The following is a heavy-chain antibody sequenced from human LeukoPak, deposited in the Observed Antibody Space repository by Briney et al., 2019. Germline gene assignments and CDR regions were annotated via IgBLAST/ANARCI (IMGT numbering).Heavy chain of an antibody. Sequence: PSETLSLTCTVSGGSISSSSYYWGWIRQPPGKGLEWIGSIYYSGSTYYNPSLKSRVTISVDTSKNQFSLKLSSVTAADTAVYYCARVSEMATAYFDYWGQGTLVTVSS. J-gene: IGHJ4*02. D-gene: IGHD5-24*01. V-gene: IGHV4-39*07. CDR3: ARVSEMATAYFDY. CDR1: GGSISSSSYY. CDR2: IYYSGST.